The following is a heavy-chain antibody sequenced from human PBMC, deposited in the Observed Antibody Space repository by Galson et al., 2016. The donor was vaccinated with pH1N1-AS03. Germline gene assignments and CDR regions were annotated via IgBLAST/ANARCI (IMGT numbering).Heavy chain of an antibody. CDR3: ARRDSSWYSGFEI. Sequence: ETLSLTCSVSGGSISNYYWSWIRQSPGKGLEWIGYIYKIGSTNYNPSLTSRVTISVDTSKNQFSLRLSSVTAADTAVYYCARRDSSWYSGFEIWGQGTMVTVSS. CDR2: IYKIGST. V-gene: IGHV4-59*08. J-gene: IGHJ3*02. CDR1: GGSISNYY. D-gene: IGHD6-13*01.